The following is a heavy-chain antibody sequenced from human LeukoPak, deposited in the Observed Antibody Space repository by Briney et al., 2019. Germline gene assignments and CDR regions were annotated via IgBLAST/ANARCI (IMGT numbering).Heavy chain of an antibody. CDR1: GFTFSSYS. Sequence: PGGSLRLSCAASGFTFSSYSMNWVRQAPGKGLEWVSAIGTAGGTYYPGSVKGRFTISRENAKNSLYLQMNSLRAGDTAVYYCATSHTTSGAFDIWGQGTMVTVSS. J-gene: IGHJ3*02. V-gene: IGHV3-13*01. CDR2: IGTAGGT. D-gene: IGHD3-16*01. CDR3: ATSHTTSGAFDI.